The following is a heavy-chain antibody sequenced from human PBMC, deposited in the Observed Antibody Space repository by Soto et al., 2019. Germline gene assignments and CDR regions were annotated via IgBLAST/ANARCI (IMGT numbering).Heavy chain of an antibody. CDR2: IIPIFGTA. D-gene: IGHD3-10*01. Sequence: GASVKVSCKASGGPFSSYAISWVRQAPGQGLEWMGGIIPIFGTANYAQKFQGRVTITADESTSTAYMELSSLRSEDTAVYYCATSLLMVRGVMDPSFDYWGQGTLVTVSS. V-gene: IGHV1-69*13. CDR3: ATSLLMVRGVMDPSFDY. CDR1: GGPFSSYA. J-gene: IGHJ4*02.